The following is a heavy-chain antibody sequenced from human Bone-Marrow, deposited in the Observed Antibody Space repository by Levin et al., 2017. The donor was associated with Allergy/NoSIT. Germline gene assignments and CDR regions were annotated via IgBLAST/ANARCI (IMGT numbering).Heavy chain of an antibody. Sequence: ASVKVSCKASGGTFSSYAISWVRQAPGQGLEWMGGIIPIFGTANYAQKFQGRVTITADESTSTAYMELSSLRSEDTAVYYCARVGGLLWWANYFDCWGQGTLVTVSS. D-gene: IGHD2-21*01. CDR2: IIPIFGTA. J-gene: IGHJ4*02. CDR3: ARVGGLLWWANYFDC. V-gene: IGHV1-69*13. CDR1: GGTFSSYA.